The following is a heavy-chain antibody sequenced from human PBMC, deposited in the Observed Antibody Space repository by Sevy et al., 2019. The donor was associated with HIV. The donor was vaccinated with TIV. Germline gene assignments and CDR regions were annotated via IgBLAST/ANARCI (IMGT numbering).Heavy chain of an antibody. CDR1: GFTFSNAW. J-gene: IGHJ6*03. Sequence: GGSLRLSCAASGFTFSNAWMSWVRQAPGKGLEWVGRIKSKTDGGTTDYAAPVKGRFTISRDDSKNTLYLQMNSLKTEDTAVYYCTTYGSGSYVVHYYYYMDVWGKGTTVTVSS. CDR3: TTYGSGSYVVHYYYYMDV. V-gene: IGHV3-15*01. CDR2: IKSKTDGGTT. D-gene: IGHD3-10*01.